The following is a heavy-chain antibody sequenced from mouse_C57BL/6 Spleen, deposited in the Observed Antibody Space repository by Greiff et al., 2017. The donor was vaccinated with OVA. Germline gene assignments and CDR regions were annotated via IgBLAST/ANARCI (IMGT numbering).Heavy chain of an antibody. CDR2: IYPGSGST. CDR1: GYTFTSYW. Sequence: VQLQQPGAELVKPGASVKMSCKASGYTFTSYWITWVKQRPGQGLEWIGDIYPGSGSTNYNEKFKSKATLTVDTSSSTAYMQLSSLTSEESAVYYCANYDYDGAWFAYWGQGTLVTVSA. V-gene: IGHV1-55*01. D-gene: IGHD2-4*01. CDR3: ANYDYDGAWFAY. J-gene: IGHJ3*01.